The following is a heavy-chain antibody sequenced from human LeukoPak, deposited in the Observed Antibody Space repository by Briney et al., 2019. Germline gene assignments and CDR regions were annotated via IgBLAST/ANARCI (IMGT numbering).Heavy chain of an antibody. CDR3: ARVQGHPPNGLDI. CDR2: INSDGSST. V-gene: IGHV3-74*01. J-gene: IGHJ3*02. Sequence: GGSLRLSCAASGFTFSSYWMHWVRQAPGKGLVWVSRINSDGSSTSYADAVKGRFTISRDNAKNTAYLQMNSLRAEDTAVYYCARVQGHPPNGLDIWGQGTMVTVSS. CDR1: GFTFSSYW. D-gene: IGHD2-8*01.